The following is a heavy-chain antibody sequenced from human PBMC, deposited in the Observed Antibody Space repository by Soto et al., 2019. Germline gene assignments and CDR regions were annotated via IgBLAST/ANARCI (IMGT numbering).Heavy chain of an antibody. CDR3: AIDLWWYTH. CDR2: ISGGGSGA. CDR1: GFTFSDHA. D-gene: IGHD2-15*01. Sequence: EVQLLESGGGLVQPGGSLRLSWTASGFTFSDHAMTWVRQAPGKGLEWLSGISGGGSGAYYADSVKGRFTVSRANSNNTLFLQMDSLRVEDTAVYYCAIDLWWYTHWAQGTLVTVSS. J-gene: IGHJ4*02. V-gene: IGHV3-23*01.